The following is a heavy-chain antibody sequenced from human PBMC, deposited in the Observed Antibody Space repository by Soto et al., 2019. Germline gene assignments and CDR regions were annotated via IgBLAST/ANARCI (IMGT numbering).Heavy chain of an antibody. CDR2: IKSQSDGGTT. CDR1: GFIFSNAW. Sequence: EVQLVESGGDLVKPGGSLRLSCAASGFIFSNAWMNWVRQAPGKGLEWVGRIKSQSDGGTTDYAGPVRGRFNISRADSTHTLHLQMLGLKTEATAVYYCTTGWSSKDVWGQGTLVTVSS. D-gene: IGHD2-2*01. J-gene: IGHJ1*01. CDR3: TTGWSSKDV. V-gene: IGHV3-15*01.